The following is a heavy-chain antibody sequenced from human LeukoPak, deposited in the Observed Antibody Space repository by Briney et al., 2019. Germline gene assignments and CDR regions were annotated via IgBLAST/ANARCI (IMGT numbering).Heavy chain of an antibody. CDR3: AKNSHSEYQLLWDDAFDI. V-gene: IGHV3-23*01. CDR1: GFTFSNYA. Sequence: GGSLRLSCAASGFTFSNYAMSWVRQAPGKGLEWVSAIGGNGGFRYYADSVKGQFAISRDNSRNTVYLQMESLRAEDTALYYCAKNSHSEYQLLWDDAFDIWGQGTMVTVSS. D-gene: IGHD2-2*01. J-gene: IGHJ3*02. CDR2: IGGNGGFR.